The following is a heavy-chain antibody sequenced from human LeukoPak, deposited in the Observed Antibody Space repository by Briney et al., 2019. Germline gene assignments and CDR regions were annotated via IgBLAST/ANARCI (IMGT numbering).Heavy chain of an antibody. CDR2: INPNSGGT. J-gene: IGHJ4*02. D-gene: IGHD4-11*01. Sequence: GASVKVSCKASGYTFTGYYMHWVRQAPGQGLEWMGWINPNSGGTNYAQKFQGRVTMTRDTSISTAYMELSRLRSDDTAVYYCARSDDYSDLYYFDYWGQGTLVTVSS. CDR1: GYTFTGYY. V-gene: IGHV1-2*02. CDR3: ARSDDYSDLYYFDY.